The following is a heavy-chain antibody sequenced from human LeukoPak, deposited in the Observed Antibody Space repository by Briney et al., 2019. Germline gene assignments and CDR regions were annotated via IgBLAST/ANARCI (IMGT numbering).Heavy chain of an antibody. V-gene: IGHV4-39*01. CDR3: ARHGDYCFDS. J-gene: IGHJ4*02. Sequence: PSETLSLTCTVSGGSISSSSYYWGWIRQPPGKGLEWIGQIYHSGGANYNPSLRSRITISIDTSKNQLSLRLSSVTAADTAVYYCARHGDYCFDSWGQGTLVTVSS. CDR1: GGSISSSSYY. CDR2: IYHSGGA. D-gene: IGHD7-27*01.